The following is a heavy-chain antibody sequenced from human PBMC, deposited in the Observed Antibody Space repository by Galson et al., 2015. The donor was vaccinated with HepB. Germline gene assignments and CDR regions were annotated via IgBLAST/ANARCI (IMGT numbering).Heavy chain of an antibody. J-gene: IGHJ5*02. V-gene: IGHV1-2*02. CDR3: ARDLALAVDSLDT. D-gene: IGHD6-19*01. Sequence: SVKVSCKASGYTFTGHYMHWVRQAPGQGLEWMGWINPNSGGTNYAQTFQGRVTMTRDTSISTVYMELSRLRADDTAVYYCARDLALAVDSLDTWGRGTLVTVSS. CDR1: GYTFTGHY. CDR2: INPNSGGT.